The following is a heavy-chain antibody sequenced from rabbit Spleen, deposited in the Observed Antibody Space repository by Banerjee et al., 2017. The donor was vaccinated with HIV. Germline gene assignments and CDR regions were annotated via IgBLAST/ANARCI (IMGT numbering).Heavy chain of an antibody. CDR1: GFSFSSNW. V-gene: IGHV1S45*01. Sequence: LGAPGGGRVEPGGSLELACPGSGFSFSSNWICWVRQAPGKGLEWIACIDTNDGDTDYANWPKGRFTISKTSSTTVTLQMTSLTVADTATYFCANVIYGDGGALDPWGQGTLVTVS. CDR3: ANVIYGDGGALDP. J-gene: IGHJ2*01. D-gene: IGHD2-1*01. CDR2: IDTNDGDT.